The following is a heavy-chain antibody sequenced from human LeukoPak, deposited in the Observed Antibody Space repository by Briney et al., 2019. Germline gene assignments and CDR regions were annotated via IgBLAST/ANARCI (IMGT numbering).Heavy chain of an antibody. Sequence: GESLKISCKGSGYSFTNNWIGWVRQMPGKGLEWMGVTYPGDSNTRYSPSFQGQVTISADKSISSAYLQWSSLKASDTAMYYCVRSPACSSGTCYPNWFDPWGQGTLVTVSS. CDR1: GYSFTNNW. CDR2: TYPGDSNT. D-gene: IGHD2-15*01. J-gene: IGHJ5*02. CDR3: VRSPACSSGTCYPNWFDP. V-gene: IGHV5-51*01.